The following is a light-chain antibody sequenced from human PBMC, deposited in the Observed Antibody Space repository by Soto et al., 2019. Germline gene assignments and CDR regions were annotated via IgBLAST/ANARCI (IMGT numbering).Light chain of an antibody. Sequence: DLQSHPSLSTLSSSVGYIVPITCLASQSISSWLAWYQQKPGKAPKLLIYDASSLESGVPSRFSGSGSGTEFTLTISSLQPDDFATSYCQQHNSYSPWTGGNGTK. CDR2: DAS. CDR3: QQHNSYSPWT. J-gene: IGKJ1*01. CDR1: QSISSW. V-gene: IGKV1-5*01.